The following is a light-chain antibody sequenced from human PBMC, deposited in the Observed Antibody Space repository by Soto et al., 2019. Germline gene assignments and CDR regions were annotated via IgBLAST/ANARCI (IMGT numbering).Light chain of an antibody. V-gene: IGKV1-5*03. Sequence: DIQMTQSPSTLSASVADRFTITCRASQSISSWLAWYQQKPGKAPKLLIYKASSLESGVPSRFSGSGSGTEFTLTISSLQSEDFAVYYCQQYNNWLTFGGGTKVDIK. CDR3: QQYNNWLT. J-gene: IGKJ4*01. CDR1: QSISSW. CDR2: KAS.